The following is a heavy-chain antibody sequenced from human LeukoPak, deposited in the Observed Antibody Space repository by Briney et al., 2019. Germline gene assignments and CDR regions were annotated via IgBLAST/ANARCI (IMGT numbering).Heavy chain of an antibody. CDR3: ARGTLKAAATDFDY. D-gene: IGHD6-13*01. CDR2: INWNGGST. J-gene: IGHJ4*02. CDR1: GFTFSSYS. Sequence: GGSLRFSCAASGFTFSSYSMSWVRQAPGKGLEWVSGINWNGGSTGYADSVKGRFTISRDNAKNSLYLQMNSLRAEDTALYYCARGTLKAAATDFDYWGQGTLVTVSS. V-gene: IGHV3-20*04.